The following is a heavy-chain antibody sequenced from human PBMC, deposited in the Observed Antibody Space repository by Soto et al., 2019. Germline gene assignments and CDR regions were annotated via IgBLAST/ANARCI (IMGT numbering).Heavy chain of an antibody. D-gene: IGHD4-17*01. CDR1: VFSLSSYGMG. V-gene: IGHV2-5*01. J-gene: IGHJ4*02. CDR2: IYWYDDK. Sequence: QITLKESGPTLVRPAQTLTLTCGFSVFSLSSYGMGVACIRQRPGKALAWLALIYWYDDKRYNPSLKARLGISKDTSSNQVVLTITNMDPGDTATYFCAHAGDYDLLTFDHWGPGTLVTVSS. CDR3: AHAGDYDLLTFDH.